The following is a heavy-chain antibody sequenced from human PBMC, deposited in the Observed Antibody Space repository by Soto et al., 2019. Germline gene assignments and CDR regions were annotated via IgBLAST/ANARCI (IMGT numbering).Heavy chain of an antibody. Sequence: SVKVSCKASGFTFTSSAVQWVRQARGQRLEWIGWIVVGSGNTNYAQKFQERVTITRDMSTSTAYMELSSLRPEDTAVYYCAAADCSSTSCHLSRHDYWGQGTLVTVSS. CDR3: AAADCSSTSCHLSRHDY. V-gene: IGHV1-58*01. CDR1: GFTFTSSA. D-gene: IGHD2-2*01. CDR2: IVVGSGNT. J-gene: IGHJ4*02.